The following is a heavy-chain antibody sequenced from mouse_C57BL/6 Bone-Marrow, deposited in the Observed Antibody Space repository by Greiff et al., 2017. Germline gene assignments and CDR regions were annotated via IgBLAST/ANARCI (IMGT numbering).Heavy chain of an antibody. CDR3: SSFDGDYFDF. CDR1: GFNIKDDY. CDR2: IDPEIGDT. V-gene: IGHV14-4*01. D-gene: IGHD2-3*01. J-gene: IGHJ2*01. Sequence: EVQLQESGAELVRPGASVKLSCTASGFNIKDDYIHWVKQRPEQGLEWIGWIDPEIGDTEYASKFQGKATITSDTSSNPAYLQLSSLTSEDTAVYYCSSFDGDYFDFWCQGTPLTVAS.